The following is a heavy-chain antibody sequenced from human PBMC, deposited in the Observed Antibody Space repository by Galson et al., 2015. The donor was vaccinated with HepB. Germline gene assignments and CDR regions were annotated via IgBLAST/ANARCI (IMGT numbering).Heavy chain of an antibody. CDR2: ITGSGGAT. Sequence: SLRLSCAGSGFTFSTYAMSWVRQAPGKGLHWVSSITGSGGATYYADSVKGRFTISRDNSKNTLYLQINGLRAEDTAIYYCAKTKWVIYSGPFDYWGQGTPVTVSS. D-gene: IGHD3-10*01. CDR1: GFTFSTYA. CDR3: AKTKWVIYSGPFDY. V-gene: IGHV3-23*01. J-gene: IGHJ4*02.